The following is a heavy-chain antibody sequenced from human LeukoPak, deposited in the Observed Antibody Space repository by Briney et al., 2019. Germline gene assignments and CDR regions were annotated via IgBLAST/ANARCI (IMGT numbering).Heavy chain of an antibody. J-gene: IGHJ4*02. D-gene: IGHD2-15*01. CDR1: GGSISSSSYY. V-gene: IGHV4-39*01. Sequence: PSETLSLTCTVSGGSISSSSYYWGWIRQPPGKGLEWIGSIYYSGSTYYNPSLKSRVTISVDTSKNQFSLKLSSVTAADTAVYYCARGRGLAATGYWGQETLVTVSS. CDR2: IYYSGST. CDR3: ARGRGLAATGY.